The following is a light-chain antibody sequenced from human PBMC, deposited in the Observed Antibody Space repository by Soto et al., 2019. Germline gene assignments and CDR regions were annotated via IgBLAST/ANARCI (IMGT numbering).Light chain of an antibody. Sequence: QSALTQPPSASGSPGQSVSISCTGTSXDIGDYNYVSWYQQHPGKAPKLIIYEVNKRPSGVPARFSGSKSGNTASLTVSGLQAEDEADYYCSSFAGSDNVVFGGGTKFTVL. CDR1: SXDIGDYNY. V-gene: IGLV2-8*01. CDR2: EVN. CDR3: SSFAGSDNVV. J-gene: IGLJ2*01.